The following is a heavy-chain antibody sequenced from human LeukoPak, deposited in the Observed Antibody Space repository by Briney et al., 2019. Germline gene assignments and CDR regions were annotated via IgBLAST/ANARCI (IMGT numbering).Heavy chain of an antibody. CDR2: IIPILGIA. J-gene: IGHJ4*02. CDR3: TLPGIAAAGTPGLVDY. D-gene: IGHD6-13*01. V-gene: IGHV1-69*04. CDR1: GGTFSSYA. Sequence: SVKVSCKASGGTFSSYAISWVRQAPGQGLEWMGRIIPILGIANYAQKFQGRVTITADKSTSTAYMELSSLRSEDTAVYYCTLPGIAAAGTPGLVDYWGQGTLVTVSS.